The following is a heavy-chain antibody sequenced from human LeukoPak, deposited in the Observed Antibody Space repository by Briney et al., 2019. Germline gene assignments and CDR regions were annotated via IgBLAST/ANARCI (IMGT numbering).Heavy chain of an antibody. V-gene: IGHV3-30*04. CDR1: GFTFSSYA. J-gene: IGHJ4*02. Sequence: PGRSLRLSCAASGFTFSSYAMHWVRQAPGKGLEWVAVISYDGSNKYYADSVKVRFTISRDNSKNTLYLQMNSLRAEDTAVYYCARDDTMVRGVIFYWGQGTLVTVSS. CDR3: ARDDTMVRGVIFY. CDR2: ISYDGSNK. D-gene: IGHD3-10*01.